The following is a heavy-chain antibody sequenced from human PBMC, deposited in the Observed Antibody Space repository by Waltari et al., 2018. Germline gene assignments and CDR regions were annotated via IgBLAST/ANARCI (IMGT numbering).Heavy chain of an antibody. J-gene: IGHJ4*02. CDR1: GSTFMAYF. D-gene: IGHD3-10*01. V-gene: IGHV1-69-2*01. CDR2: IDPEDGET. CDR3: APLPGGSGQTFDY. Sequence: EVELVQSGAEVKKPGSTVQLSCKASGSTFMAYFSHWVQQAPGKGLEWMGRIDPEDGETVYSEKFQGRVTITADTSTDTAYMELSSLTSGDTAVYYCAPLPGGSGQTFDYWGQGTLVTVS.